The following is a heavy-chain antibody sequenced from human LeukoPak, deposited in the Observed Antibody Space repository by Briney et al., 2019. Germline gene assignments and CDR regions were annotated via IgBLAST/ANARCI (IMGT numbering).Heavy chain of an antibody. Sequence: PGGSLRLSCATSGFTFSSYGMYWVREAPGKGLEGLAFIRYDGINKYYADSVKGRFTISRDNSKNMLYLQMNSLRAEDTAVYYCSKDSLTGTGPYYFECWGQGTRVTVSS. V-gene: IGHV3-30*02. CDR2: IRYDGINK. CDR3: SKDSLTGTGPYYFEC. CDR1: GFTFSSYG. J-gene: IGHJ4*02. D-gene: IGHD3-9*01.